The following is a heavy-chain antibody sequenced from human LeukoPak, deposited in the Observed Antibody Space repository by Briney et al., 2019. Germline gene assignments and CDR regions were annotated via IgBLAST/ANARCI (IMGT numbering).Heavy chain of an antibody. CDR1: GGSISSGGYY. J-gene: IGHJ4*02. Sequence: SQTLSLTCAVSGGSISSGGYYWSWIRQHPGKGLEWIGYIYYSGSTYYNPSLKSRVAISVDTSKNQFSLKLSSVTAADTAVYYCARQSSFTYYFDSWGQGTLVTVSS. CDR3: ARQSSFTYYFDS. CDR2: IYYSGST. V-gene: IGHV4-31*11.